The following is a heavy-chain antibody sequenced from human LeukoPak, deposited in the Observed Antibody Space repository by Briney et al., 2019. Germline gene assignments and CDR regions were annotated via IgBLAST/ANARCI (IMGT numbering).Heavy chain of an antibody. CDR2: ISGSGGST. CDR3: AKDGGEYYDILTGYSPRLYYMDV. D-gene: IGHD3-9*01. CDR1: GFTFSSYE. Sequence: GGSLRLSCAASGFTFSSYEMNWVRQAPGKGLEWVSAISGSGGSTYYADSVKGRFTISRDNSKNTLYLQMNSLRAEDTAVYYCAKDGGEYYDILTGYSPRLYYMDVWGKGTTVTISS. V-gene: IGHV3-23*01. J-gene: IGHJ6*03.